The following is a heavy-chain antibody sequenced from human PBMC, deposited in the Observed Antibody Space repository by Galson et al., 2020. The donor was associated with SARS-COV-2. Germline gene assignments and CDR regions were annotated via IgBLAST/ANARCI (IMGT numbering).Heavy chain of an antibody. Sequence: GESLKISCAASGFTFSSYAMSWVRQAPGKGLEWVLAISGSGGSTYYADSVKGRFTISRDNSKNTLYLQMNSLRAEDTAVYYCAKDFGSSPSNWFDPWGQGTLVTVSS. CDR2: ISGSGGST. CDR3: AKDFGSSPSNWFDP. J-gene: IGHJ5*02. CDR1: GFTFSSYA. V-gene: IGHV3-23*01. D-gene: IGHD6-6*01.